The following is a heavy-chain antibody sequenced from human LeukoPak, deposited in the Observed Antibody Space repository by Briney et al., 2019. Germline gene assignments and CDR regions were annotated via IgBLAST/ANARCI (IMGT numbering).Heavy chain of an antibody. CDR3: AREQWLVLY. J-gene: IGHJ4*02. CDR2: ISTSSDST. Sequence: PGGSLRLSCVMSGFTFSNYAMNWVRQAPGKGLEWVSDISTSSDSTYHIESVRGRSTISRDNSKNTLYLQMNSLRVDDTAVYYCAREQWLVLYWGQGTLVTVSS. D-gene: IGHD6-19*01. CDR1: GFTFSNYA. V-gene: IGHV3-23*01.